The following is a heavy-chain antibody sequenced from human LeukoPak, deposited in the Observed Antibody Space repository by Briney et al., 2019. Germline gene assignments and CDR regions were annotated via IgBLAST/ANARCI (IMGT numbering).Heavy chain of an antibody. CDR1: GFTFSSYE. Sequence: SGGSLRLSCAASGFTFSSYEMNWVRQAPGKGLEWVSYISSSGSTIYYADSVKGRFTISRDNAKNSLYLQMNSLRAEDTALYYCAKDPAPILDSSGSAFDIWGQGTMVTVSS. CDR3: AKDPAPILDSSGSAFDI. V-gene: IGHV3-48*03. J-gene: IGHJ3*02. CDR2: ISSSGSTI. D-gene: IGHD3-22*01.